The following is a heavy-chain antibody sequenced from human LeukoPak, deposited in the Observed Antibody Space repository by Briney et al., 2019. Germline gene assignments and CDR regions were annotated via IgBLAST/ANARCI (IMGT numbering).Heavy chain of an antibody. V-gene: IGHV4-34*01. CDR3: ARTYYYDSMDAFDI. D-gene: IGHD3-22*01. CDR2: INHSGST. Sequence: YPSETLSLTCAVYGGSFSGYYWSWIRQPPGKGLEWIGEINHSGSTNYNPSLKSRVTISVDTSKNQFSLKLSSVTAADTAVYYCARTYYYDSMDAFDIWGQGTMVTVSS. J-gene: IGHJ3*02. CDR1: GGSFSGYY.